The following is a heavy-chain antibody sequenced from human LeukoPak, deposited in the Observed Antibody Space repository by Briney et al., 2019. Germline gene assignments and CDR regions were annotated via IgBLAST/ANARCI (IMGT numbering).Heavy chain of an antibody. D-gene: IGHD3-16*01. CDR2: IWYDGSNK. Sequence: GRSLRLSCAASGFTFSSYGMHWVRQAPGKGLEWVAVIWYDGSNKYYADSVKGRFTISRDNSKNTLYLQMNSLRAEDTAVYYCARDWVTGDLGYYYGMDVWDKGTTVTVSS. V-gene: IGHV3-33*01. CDR3: ARDWVTGDLGYYYGMDV. J-gene: IGHJ6*04. CDR1: GFTFSSYG.